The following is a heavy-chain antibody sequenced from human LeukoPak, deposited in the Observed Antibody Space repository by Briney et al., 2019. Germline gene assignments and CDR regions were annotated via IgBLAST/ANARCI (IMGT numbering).Heavy chain of an antibody. CDR1: GFTLSGYD. V-gene: IGHV3-13*01. D-gene: IGHD3-10*01. CDR3: ARVIPASGNYDY. Sequence: GGSLRLSCAVSGFTLSGYDMHWVRQVTGKGLEWVSTFGTAADTYYPASVKGRFTIPRDNAKNSLYLQMNSLRAGDTAVYYCARVIPASGNYDYWGQGTLVTVSS. J-gene: IGHJ4*02. CDR2: FGTAADT.